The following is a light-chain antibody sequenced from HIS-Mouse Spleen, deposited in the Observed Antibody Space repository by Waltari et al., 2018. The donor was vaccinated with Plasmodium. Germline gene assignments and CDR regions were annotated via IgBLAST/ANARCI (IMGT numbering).Light chain of an antibody. V-gene: IGKV1-9*01. Sequence: QLTQSPSFLSASVGDRVPITCRASQGISSYLAWYQQKPGKAPKLLIYAASTLQSGVPSRFSGSGSGTEFTLTISSLQPEDFATYYCQQLNSYPYTFGQGTKLEIK. CDR3: QQLNSYPYT. CDR2: AAS. CDR1: QGISSY. J-gene: IGKJ2*01.